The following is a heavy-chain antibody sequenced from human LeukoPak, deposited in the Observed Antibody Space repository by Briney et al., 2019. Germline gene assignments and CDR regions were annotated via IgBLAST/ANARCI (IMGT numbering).Heavy chain of an antibody. D-gene: IGHD3-10*01. CDR2: IRYDGSNK. Sequence: GGALRLFCSASGFTFSSYGMHWVRQAAGKGLEGVAFIRYDGSNKYYADSVKGRFTISRDNSKNTLYLQMNSLRDEDTAVYYCAKSYYGSGDYWGQGTLVTVSS. CDR3: AKSYYGSGDY. CDR1: GFTFSSYG. J-gene: IGHJ4*02. V-gene: IGHV3-30*02.